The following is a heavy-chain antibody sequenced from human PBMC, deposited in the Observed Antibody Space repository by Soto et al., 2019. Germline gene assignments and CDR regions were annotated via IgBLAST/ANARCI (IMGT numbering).Heavy chain of an antibody. CDR3: ARDRYCSSTSCSSWFDP. V-gene: IGHV3-21*01. Sequence: GGSLRLSCAASGFTFSSYSMNWVRQAPGKGLEWVSSISSSSSYIYYADSVKGRFTISRDNAKNSLYLQMNSLRAEDTAVYYCARDRYCSSTSCSSWFDPWGQGTLVTVS. J-gene: IGHJ5*02. CDR2: ISSSSSYI. CDR1: GFTFSSYS. D-gene: IGHD2-2*01.